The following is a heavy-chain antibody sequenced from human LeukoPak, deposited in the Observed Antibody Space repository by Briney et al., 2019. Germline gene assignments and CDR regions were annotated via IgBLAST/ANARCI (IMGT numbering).Heavy chain of an antibody. CDR2: INTVASYI. CDR3: ARLRRNGDSGGFYYYYDS. D-gene: IGHD2-21*01. Sequence: TGGSLRLSCAASGFTFSSFSINWVRQAPGKGLEWVSSINTVASYIYYADSVRGRFAISRDNAKNSLYLQMNSLRAEDTGVYYCARLRRNGDSGGFYYYYDSWGQGTLVTVSS. V-gene: IGHV3-21*01. J-gene: IGHJ4*02. CDR1: GFTFSSFS.